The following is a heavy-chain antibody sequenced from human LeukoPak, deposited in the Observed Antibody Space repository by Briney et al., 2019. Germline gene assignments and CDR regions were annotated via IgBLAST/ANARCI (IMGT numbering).Heavy chain of an antibody. V-gene: IGHV4-34*01. Sequence: KPSETLSLTCAVYGGSFSGYYWSWIRQPPGKGLEWIGEINHSRSTNYNPYLKSRVTISVDTSKNQFSLKLSSVTAADTAVYYCARSPHDYYDSSGYYYYFDYWGQGTLVTVSS. D-gene: IGHD3-22*01. CDR2: INHSRST. CDR1: GGSFSGYY. J-gene: IGHJ4*02. CDR3: ARSPHDYYDSSGYYYYFDY.